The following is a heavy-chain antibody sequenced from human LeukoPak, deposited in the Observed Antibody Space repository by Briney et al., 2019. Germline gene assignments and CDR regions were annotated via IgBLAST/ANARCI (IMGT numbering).Heavy chain of an antibody. J-gene: IGHJ4*02. Sequence: PGGSLRLSCAASGFTFKSYSMNWVRQAPGKGLEWVSYISSSSRTIYYADSVKGRFTISRDNAKNSLYLQMNSLRAEDTAVYYCARMNYISSGWGAPFDYWGQGTLVTVSS. CDR3: ARMNYISSGWGAPFDY. CDR2: ISSSSRTI. D-gene: IGHD1-7*01. CDR1: GFTFKSYS. V-gene: IGHV3-48*04.